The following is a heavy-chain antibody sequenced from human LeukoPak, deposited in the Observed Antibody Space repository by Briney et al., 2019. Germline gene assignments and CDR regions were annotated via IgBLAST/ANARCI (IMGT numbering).Heavy chain of an antibody. CDR2: ITSSSSTI. J-gene: IGHJ4*02. CDR3: SRVAPAHDIGRGCFYY. V-gene: IGHV3-48*01. CDR1: GFTFSIYS. Sequence: GGTLRLSCAASGFTFSIYSMTWVRQAPGKGLEWISYITSSSSTIYYTDSVKGRFTISRANAKNSLYLQMNSLRAEDTAVYYFSRVAPAHDIGRGCFYYCGEGALFTVSS. D-gene: IGHD2-21*01.